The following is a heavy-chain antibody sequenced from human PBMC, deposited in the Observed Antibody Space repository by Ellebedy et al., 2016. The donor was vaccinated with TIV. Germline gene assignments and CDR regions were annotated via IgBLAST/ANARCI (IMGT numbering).Heavy chain of an antibody. D-gene: IGHD6-6*01. J-gene: IGHJ4*02. CDR2: MNPHSGAR. CDR3: ATVPDN. V-gene: IGHV1-8*01. Sequence: ASVKVSCXASGYTFSNYDINWVRQASGQGLEWMGLMNPHSGARDYAQKFRGRVTMTSDSSISTAYLELNSLTSDDTAVYYCATVPDNWGQGTLVTVSS. CDR1: GYTFSNYD.